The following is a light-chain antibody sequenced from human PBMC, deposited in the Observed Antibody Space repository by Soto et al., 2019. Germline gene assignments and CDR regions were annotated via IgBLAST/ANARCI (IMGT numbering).Light chain of an antibody. CDR3: QQYCSSRST. CDR1: QSVSSSY. CDR2: GAS. Sequence: EIVLTQSPGTLSLSPGERATLSCRASQSVSSSYLAWYQQKPGQAPRLLIYGASSRATGIPDRFSGSGSGNELNLTISRLEAGDFAVYYWQQYCSSRSTFGQGTKVEIK. J-gene: IGKJ1*01. V-gene: IGKV3-20*01.